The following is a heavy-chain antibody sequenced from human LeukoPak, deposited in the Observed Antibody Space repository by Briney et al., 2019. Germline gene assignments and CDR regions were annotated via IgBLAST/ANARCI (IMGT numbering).Heavy chain of an antibody. J-gene: IGHJ6*03. CDR3: ARISYYYATYYYYYYMDV. D-gene: IGHD3-10*01. V-gene: IGHV3-48*01. CDR2: ISSSSSTI. CDR1: GFTFSSYG. Sequence: QPGGSLRLSCAASGFTFSSYGMHWVRQAPGEGLEWVSYISSSSSTIYYADSVKGRFTISRDNAKNSLYLQMNSLRAEDTAVYYCARISYYYATYYYYYYMDVWGKGTTVTVPS.